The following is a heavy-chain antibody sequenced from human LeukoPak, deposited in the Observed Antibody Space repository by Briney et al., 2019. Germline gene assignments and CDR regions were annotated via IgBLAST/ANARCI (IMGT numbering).Heavy chain of an antibody. CDR1: GGSISSGSYY. CDR3: ARVYDFWSGYFYYYYMDV. D-gene: IGHD3-3*01. Sequence: PSETLSLTCTVSGGSISSGSYYWSWIQQPAGKGLEWIGRIYTSGSTNYNPSLKSRVTFSVDTSKNQFSLKLTSVTAADTAVYYCARVYDFWSGYFYYYYMDVWGKGTTVAVSS. V-gene: IGHV4-61*02. CDR2: IYTSGST. J-gene: IGHJ6*03.